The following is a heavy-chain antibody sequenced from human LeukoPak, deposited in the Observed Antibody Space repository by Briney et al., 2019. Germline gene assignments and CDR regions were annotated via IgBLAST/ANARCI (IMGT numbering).Heavy chain of an antibody. CDR2: INPNSGGT. J-gene: IGHJ4*02. D-gene: IGHD2-8*01. CDR3: ARLPYCTNGVCYPFDY. V-gene: IGHV1-2*02. CDR1: GHTFTGYY. Sequence: GASVKVSCKAFGHTFTGYYIHWVRQAPVQGLEYMGWINPNSGGTNYAQKFQGRVTMTRDTSITTAYMELSRLRSDDTAVYYCARLPYCTNGVCYPFDYWGQGTLVTVSS.